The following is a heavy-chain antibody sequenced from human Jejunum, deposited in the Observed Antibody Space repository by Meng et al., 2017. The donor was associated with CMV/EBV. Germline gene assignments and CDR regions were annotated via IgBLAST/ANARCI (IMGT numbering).Heavy chain of an antibody. J-gene: IGHJ5*02. Sequence: DSLSSHYWNWIRQPAGKGLEWIGYIYYNGDTNYNPSLKSRATISVDTSKNQFSLRLNSVTAADTAVYYCARDLDPYDFWAWFDPWGLGTLVTVSS. CDR2: IYYNGDT. CDR1: DSLSSHY. V-gene: IGHV4-59*11. D-gene: IGHD3-3*01. CDR3: ARDLDPYDFWAWFDP.